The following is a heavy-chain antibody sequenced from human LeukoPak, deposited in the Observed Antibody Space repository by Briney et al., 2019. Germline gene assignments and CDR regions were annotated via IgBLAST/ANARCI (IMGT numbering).Heavy chain of an antibody. Sequence: GGSLRLSCAASGFTFSSYAMTWVRQAPGKGLEWVSGISGNGISKYYADSVKGRFTISRDNSKNTLYLQMNSLRAEDTAVYYCASQLTSPTDYWGQGTLVTVSS. CDR1: GFTFSSYA. V-gene: IGHV3-23*01. CDR2: ISGNGISK. D-gene: IGHD1-1*01. CDR3: ASQLTSPTDY. J-gene: IGHJ4*02.